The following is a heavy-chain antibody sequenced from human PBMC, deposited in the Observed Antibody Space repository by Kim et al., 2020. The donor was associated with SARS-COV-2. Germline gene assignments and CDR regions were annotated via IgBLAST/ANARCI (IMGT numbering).Heavy chain of an antibody. V-gene: IGHV3-48*04. Sequence: GGSLRLSCAASGFNFGVYGMMWVRQPPGKGLEWVSYMTGSSASATSYADSVKGRITISRDNDKNSLYLQMNSLRVEDTAVYYCARRGAVATIFGAFDIWGLGTMVTVSS. CDR2: MTGSSASAT. CDR3: ARRGAVATIFGAFDI. J-gene: IGHJ3*02. D-gene: IGHD5-12*01. CDR1: GFNFGVYG.